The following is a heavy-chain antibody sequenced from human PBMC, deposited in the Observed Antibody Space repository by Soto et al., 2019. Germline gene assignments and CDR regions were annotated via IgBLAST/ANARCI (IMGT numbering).Heavy chain of an antibody. J-gene: IGHJ1*01. CDR3: ASTILITYYYDSGGYYYPSRPASEYFQH. CDR2: TYHSGNP. CDR1: GDTISTGGYT. D-gene: IGHD3-22*01. Sequence: SETLSLTCDVSGDTISTGGYTWAWIRQPPGKALEWIGHTYHSGNPYYNPSLKSRVIISVDRSKNQFSLKVRSVTAADTAVYYCASTILITYYYDSGGYYYPSRPASEYFQHWGQGTLVTVSS. V-gene: IGHV4-30-2*02.